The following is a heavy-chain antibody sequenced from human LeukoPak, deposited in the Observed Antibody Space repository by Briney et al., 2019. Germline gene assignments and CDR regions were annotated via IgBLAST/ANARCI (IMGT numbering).Heavy chain of an antibody. CDR1: GYTFTDYY. J-gene: IGHJ4*02. CDR2: INPHSGGT. V-gene: IGHV1-2*02. D-gene: IGHD1-1*01. CDR3: ARKALIGSGTLFDF. Sequence: ASVKVSCKASGYTFTDYYMHWVRQAPGQGLEWMGWINPHSGGTNYAQKFQGRVTMTTDTSISTAYMEVSWLRFDDTAVYYCARKALIGSGTLFDFWGQRILVTVSS.